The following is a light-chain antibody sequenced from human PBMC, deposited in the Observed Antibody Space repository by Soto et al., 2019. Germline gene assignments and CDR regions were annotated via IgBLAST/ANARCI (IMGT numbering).Light chain of an antibody. CDR2: DVS. J-gene: IGLJ1*01. CDR1: SSYVGHYNY. CDR3: SSFTTSSTFV. Sequence: QSVLAQPASVSGSPGQSITTSCTGTSSYVGHYNYVSWFQQHPGKVPKLLIYDVSSWPSGIPDRFSGSKSGNTASLTISGLQAEDEADYYCSSFTTSSTFVFGTGTKVTVL. V-gene: IGLV2-14*01.